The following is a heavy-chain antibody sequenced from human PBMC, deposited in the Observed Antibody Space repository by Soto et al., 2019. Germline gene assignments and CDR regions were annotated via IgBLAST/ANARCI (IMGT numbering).Heavy chain of an antibody. V-gene: IGHV3-74*01. CDR1: GFTFSNYW. CDR3: ARGGFDYGAGRRDV. J-gene: IGHJ6*04. Sequence: EVQLVESGGGLLQPGGSLTLSCTASGFTFSNYWMHWVRQAPGKGLVWVSRTKSDGSGTSYTDSVKGRFTISRDNAYNTSYLHMSNLRAEDTAVYYCARGGFDYGAGRRDVWGKGTTVIVSS. D-gene: IGHD3-10*01. CDR2: TKSDGSGT.